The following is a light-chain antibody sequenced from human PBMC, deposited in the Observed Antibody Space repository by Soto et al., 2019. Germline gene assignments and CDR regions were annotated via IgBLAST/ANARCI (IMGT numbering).Light chain of an antibody. J-gene: IGKJ5*01. V-gene: IGKV3-11*01. Sequence: VCTKSPATVSLSHSKRATLSCRASETIGGLLAWYQQRPGQPPRLLIYDTSNRATGIPARFRGSGSGTDFTLTISGLEPADLGVYYCQQRHDWPITFGQGTRLENK. CDR1: ETIGGL. CDR3: QQRHDWPIT. CDR2: DTS.